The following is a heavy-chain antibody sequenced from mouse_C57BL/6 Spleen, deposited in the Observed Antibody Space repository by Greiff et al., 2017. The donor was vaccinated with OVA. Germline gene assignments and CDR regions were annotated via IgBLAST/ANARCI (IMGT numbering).Heavy chain of an antibody. D-gene: IGHD1-1*01. Sequence: DVKLVESGPELVKPGASVKISCKASGYSFTGYYMNWVKQSPEKSLEWIGEINPSTGGTTYNQKFKAKATLTVDKSSSTAYMQLKSLTSEDSAVYYCARPNYGSSLHWYFDVWGTGTTVTVSS. CDR3: ARPNYGSSLHWYFDV. CDR1: GYSFTGYY. J-gene: IGHJ1*03. CDR2: INPSTGGT. V-gene: IGHV1-42*01.